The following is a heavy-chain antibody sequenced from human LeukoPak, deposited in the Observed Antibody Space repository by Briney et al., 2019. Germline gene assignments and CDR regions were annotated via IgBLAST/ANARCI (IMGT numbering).Heavy chain of an antibody. Sequence: PGGSLRLSCAASGFTFSSYAMHWVRQAPGKGLEWVAVISYDGSNKYYADSEKGRFTISRDNSKNTLYLQMNSLRAEDTAVYYCSSPAYAAARWDYYYYMDVWGKGTTVTVSS. CDR2: ISYDGSNK. J-gene: IGHJ6*03. V-gene: IGHV3-30-3*01. CDR3: SSPAYAAARWDYYYYMDV. CDR1: GFTFSSYA. D-gene: IGHD6-13*01.